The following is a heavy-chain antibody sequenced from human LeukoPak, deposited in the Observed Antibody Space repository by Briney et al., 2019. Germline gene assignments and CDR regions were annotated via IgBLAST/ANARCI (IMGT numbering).Heavy chain of an antibody. J-gene: IGHJ4*02. CDR2: IIPIFGTA. Sequence: ASVKVSCKASGGTFSSYAISWVRQAPGQGLEWMGGIIPIFGTANYAQKFQGRVTITADKSTSTAYMELSSLRSEDTAVYYCATDRKAYYYDSSGYYYFDYWGQGTLVTVSS. D-gene: IGHD3-22*01. CDR1: GGTFSSYA. V-gene: IGHV1-69*06. CDR3: ATDRKAYYYDSSGYYYFDY.